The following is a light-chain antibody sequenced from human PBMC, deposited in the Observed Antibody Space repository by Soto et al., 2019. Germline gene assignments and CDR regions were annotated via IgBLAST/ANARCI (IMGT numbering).Light chain of an antibody. V-gene: IGLV2-14*01. CDR2: DVI. Sequence: QSALTQPASVSGSPGQSITISCTGTSSDVGGYNYVSWFQQHPGKAPKLVIFDVINRPSGLSTRFSGSKSGNTATLTISGPQAEDEADYYCSSYTSSSTLEGYVFGTGTKLTVL. J-gene: IGLJ1*01. CDR1: SSDVGGYNY. CDR3: SSYTSSSTLEGYV.